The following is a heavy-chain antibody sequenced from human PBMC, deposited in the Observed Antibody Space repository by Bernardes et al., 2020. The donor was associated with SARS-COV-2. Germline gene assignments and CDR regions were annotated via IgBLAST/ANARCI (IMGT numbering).Heavy chain of an antibody. J-gene: IGHJ6*02. Sequence: GGSLRLSCAASGFTFSSYGMHWVRQAPGKGLEWVAVIWYDGSNKYYADSVKGRFTISRDNSKNTLYLQMNSLRAEDTAVYYCARVSSYYYGMDVWGQGTTVTVSS. CDR3: ARVSSYYYGMDV. CDR1: GFTFSSYG. CDR2: IWYDGSNK. V-gene: IGHV3-33*01.